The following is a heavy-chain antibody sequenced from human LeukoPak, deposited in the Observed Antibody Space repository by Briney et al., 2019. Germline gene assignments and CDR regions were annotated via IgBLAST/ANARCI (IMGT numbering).Heavy chain of an antibody. CDR1: GRSISSYY. D-gene: IGHD1-26*01. CDR3: ARENSGSYREFDY. Sequence: SETLSLTCTVSGRSISSYYWTSIRQPAGEGLEWLGRIYPSGSTNYNPSLKSRVTMSVDTSKNQFSRKLSSVTAADTAVYYCARENSGSYREFDYWGQGTLVTVSS. CDR2: IYPSGST. V-gene: IGHV4-4*07. J-gene: IGHJ4*02.